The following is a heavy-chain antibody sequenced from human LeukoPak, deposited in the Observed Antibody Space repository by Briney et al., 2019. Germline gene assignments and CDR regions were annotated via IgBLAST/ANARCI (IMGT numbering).Heavy chain of an antibody. CDR3: ARARGRYIDFLDY. J-gene: IGHJ4*02. CDR1: GGSISSNYY. CDR2: FFYSGST. V-gene: IGHV4-39*02. D-gene: IGHD3-9*01. Sequence: SETLSLTCTVSGGSISSNYYWGWIRQPPGKGLGWIVSFFYSGSTYYNSSLNIRVTISVVTSKNQDSLRLTSVTAAHTAVYYCARARGRYIDFLDYWGQGTLITASS.